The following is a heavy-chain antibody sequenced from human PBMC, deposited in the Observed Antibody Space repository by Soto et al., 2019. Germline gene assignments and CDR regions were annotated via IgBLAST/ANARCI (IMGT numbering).Heavy chain of an antibody. CDR3: ARDGGPARFGY. Sequence: EVQLVESGGGLVQPGGSLRLSCAASGFTFSTYDMNWVRQAPGKGLEWVSYISSSTGTIYYADSVKGRFTISRDNAKNSLYLQMNSLRAEDTAVYYCARDGGPARFGYWGQGTLVTVSS. CDR2: ISSSTGTI. J-gene: IGHJ4*02. D-gene: IGHD2-15*01. CDR1: GFTFSTYD. V-gene: IGHV3-48*01.